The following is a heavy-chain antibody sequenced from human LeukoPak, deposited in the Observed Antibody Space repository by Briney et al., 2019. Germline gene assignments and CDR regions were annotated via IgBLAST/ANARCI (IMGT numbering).Heavy chain of an antibody. Sequence: PSETLSLTCAVYGGSFSGYYWSWIRQPPGKGLEWIGEINHSGSTNYNPSLKSRVTISVDTSKNQFSLKLSSVTAADTAVYYCARRRIFGVAINAFDIWGQGTMVTVSS. CDR2: INHSGST. J-gene: IGHJ3*02. CDR3: ARRRIFGVAINAFDI. D-gene: IGHD3-3*01. CDR1: GGSFSGYY. V-gene: IGHV4-34*01.